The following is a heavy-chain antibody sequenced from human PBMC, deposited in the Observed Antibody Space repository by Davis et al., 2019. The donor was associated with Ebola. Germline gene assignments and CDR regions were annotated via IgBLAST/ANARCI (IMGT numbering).Heavy chain of an antibody. CDR1: GYTFTSYY. Sequence: AASVKVSCKASGYTFTSYYMHWVRQAPGQGLEWMGIINPSDGSTSYAQKFQGRVPMTRDTSTIKVYMELSSLRSADTAVYYCARGDTVTTFLYYYGMDVWGQGTTVTVSS. J-gene: IGHJ6*02. CDR3: ARGDTVTTFLYYYGMDV. D-gene: IGHD4-17*01. CDR2: INPSDGST. V-gene: IGHV1-46*01.